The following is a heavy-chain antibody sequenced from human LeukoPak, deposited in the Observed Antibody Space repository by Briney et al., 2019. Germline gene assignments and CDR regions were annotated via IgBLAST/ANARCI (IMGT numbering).Heavy chain of an antibody. V-gene: IGHV3-23*01. J-gene: IGHJ5*02. CDR2: IRGNGDST. CDR1: GFTFSSYA. D-gene: IGHD6-13*01. CDR3: TKDGSSSWHNWFDP. Sequence: TGGSPRLSCAASGFTFSSYAMSWVRQAPGKGLQWVSTIRGNGDSTYYVDSVKGRFAISRDNSKNTLYLQMNSLRAEDTAVYYCTKDGSSSWHNWFDPWGQGTLVTVSS.